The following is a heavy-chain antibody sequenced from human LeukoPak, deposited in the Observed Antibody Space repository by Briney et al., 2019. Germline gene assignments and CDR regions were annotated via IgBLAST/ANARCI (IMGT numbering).Heavy chain of an antibody. D-gene: IGHD6-19*01. CDR3: ARGGSGWYGAAFDI. CDR1: GGSISSGSYY. Sequence: SQTLSLTCTVSGGSISSGSYYWSWIRQPAGKGREWIGRIYTSGSTNYNPSLKSRVTISVDRSKNQFSLKLSSVTAADTAVYYCARGGSGWYGAAFDIWGQGTMVTVSS. V-gene: IGHV4-61*02. J-gene: IGHJ3*02. CDR2: IYTSGST.